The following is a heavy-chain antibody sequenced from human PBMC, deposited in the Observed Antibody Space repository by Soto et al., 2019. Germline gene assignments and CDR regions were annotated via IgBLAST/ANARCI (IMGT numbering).Heavy chain of an antibody. J-gene: IGHJ6*02. CDR1: GFTFGTFT. CDR3: ARVMCGDCSSYYFYSMDV. V-gene: IGHV3-21*01. Sequence: GGSLRLSCAASGFTFGTFTMSWVRQAPGKGLEWVSSIGTTSTYIYYADSVRGRFTISRDNAKNSLYLQMNSLRAEDTAVYFCARVMCGDCSSYYFYSMDVWGQGTTVTVSS. D-gene: IGHD2-21*02. CDR2: IGTTSTYI.